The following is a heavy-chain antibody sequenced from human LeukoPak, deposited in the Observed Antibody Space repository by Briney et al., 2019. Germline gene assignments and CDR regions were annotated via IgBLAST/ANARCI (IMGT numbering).Heavy chain of an antibody. V-gene: IGHV3-21*01. D-gene: IGHD6-6*01. Sequence: GGSLRLSCAASGFTFSSYSMNWVRQAPGKGLEWVSSISSSSSYIYYADSVKGRFTISRDNAKNSLYLQMNSLRAEDTAVYYCARPAARPPPSDAFDIWGQGTMVTVSS. CDR1: GFTFSSYS. CDR3: ARPAARPPPSDAFDI. CDR2: ISSSSSYI. J-gene: IGHJ3*02.